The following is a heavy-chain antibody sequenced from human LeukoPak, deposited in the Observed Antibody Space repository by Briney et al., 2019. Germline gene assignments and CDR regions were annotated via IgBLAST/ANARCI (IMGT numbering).Heavy chain of an antibody. CDR3: ARDNSGYYSLDF. V-gene: IGHV4-59*01. Sequence: SETLSLTCSVSGGSISSYYWSWIRQPPGKGLEWIGYIYYSGSTNYNPSLKSRVTMSVDTSKNQFSLKLSSVTAADTAVYYCARDNSGYYSLDFWGQGTLVTVSS. CDR2: IYYSGST. D-gene: IGHD3-3*01. J-gene: IGHJ4*02. CDR1: GGSISSYY.